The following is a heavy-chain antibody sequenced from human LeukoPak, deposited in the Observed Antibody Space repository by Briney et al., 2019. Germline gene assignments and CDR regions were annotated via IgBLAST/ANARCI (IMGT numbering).Heavy chain of an antibody. V-gene: IGHV3-9*01. J-gene: IGHJ4*02. D-gene: IGHD3-22*01. CDR3: AKDREYYYDSSGYYDY. Sequence: PGRSLRLSCAASGFTFDDYAMHWVRQAPGKGLEWVSGISWNSGSIGYADSVKGRFTISRDNAKNSLYLQMNSLRAEDTALYYCAKDREYYYDSSGYYDYWGQGTLVTVSS. CDR1: GFTFDDYA. CDR2: ISWNSGSI.